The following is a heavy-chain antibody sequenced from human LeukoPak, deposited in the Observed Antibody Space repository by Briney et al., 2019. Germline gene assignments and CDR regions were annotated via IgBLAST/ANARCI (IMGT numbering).Heavy chain of an antibody. J-gene: IGHJ4*02. CDR2: IYYSGST. CDR1: GDSITSGNYY. CDR3: AATYRTRGYTYGYFDY. Sequence: SETLSLTCTVSGDSITSGNYYWGWIRQPPGKGLEWIGNIYYSGSTYYNPSLRSRVSMSLDTSKNQFSLKLSSVTAADTAVYYCAATYRTRGYTYGYFDYWGQGTLVTVPS. V-gene: IGHV4-39*01. D-gene: IGHD5-18*01.